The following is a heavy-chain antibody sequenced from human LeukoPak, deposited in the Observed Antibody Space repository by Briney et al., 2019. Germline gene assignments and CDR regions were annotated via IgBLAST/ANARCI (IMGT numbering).Heavy chain of an antibody. CDR2: ITSSAGTI. J-gene: IGHJ4*02. CDR3: ARVRYYDNSGYFDY. V-gene: IGHV3-48*03. Sequence: PGGSLRLSCAASGFTFSSYEMHWVRQAPGKGLEWISYITSSAGTIYYADSVKGRFTISRDNAKSSLYLQMNSLRVEDTAVYYCARVRYYDNSGYFDYWGQGTLVTVSS. D-gene: IGHD3-22*01. CDR1: GFTFSSYE.